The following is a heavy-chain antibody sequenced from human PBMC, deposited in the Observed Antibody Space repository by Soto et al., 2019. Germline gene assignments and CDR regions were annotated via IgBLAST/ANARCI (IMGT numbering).Heavy chain of an antibody. D-gene: IGHD5-18*01. V-gene: IGHV1-18*04. Sequence: ASGNVSFKASVYTFTSHSISSVRQAPGQGPEWMGWISAYNGNTNYAQTLQGRVTMTTDPSTSTAYRELRSLRSDDTAVYYCARELGYSYGYLYWGQGTLVTV. CDR1: VYTFTSHS. J-gene: IGHJ4*02. CDR2: ISAYNGNT. CDR3: ARELGYSYGYLY.